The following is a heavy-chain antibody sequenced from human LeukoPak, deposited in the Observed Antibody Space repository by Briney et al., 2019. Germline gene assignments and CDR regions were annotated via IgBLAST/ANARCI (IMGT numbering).Heavy chain of an antibody. J-gene: IGHJ4*02. D-gene: IGHD3-10*01. V-gene: IGHV4-34*01. CDR1: GGSFSGYY. CDR2: INHSGST. CDR3: AGFRITMARGVMPW. Sequence: PSETLSLTCAVYGGSFSGYYWSWIRQPPGKGLERIGEINHSGSTNYNPSLKSRVTISVDTSKNQFSLKLSSVTAADTAVYYCAGFRITMARGVMPWWGQGTLVTVSS.